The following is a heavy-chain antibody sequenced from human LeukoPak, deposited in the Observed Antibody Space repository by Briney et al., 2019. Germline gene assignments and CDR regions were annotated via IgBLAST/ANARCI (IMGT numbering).Heavy chain of an antibody. CDR3: ARRGLSTAYFDY. CDR2: IYPGDSDT. Sequence: GESLKISCKGSGYRFTTYWIGWVRQMPGKGLEWMGIIYPGDSDTRYSPAFQGQVTISADKSINTAYMQWSSLKASDTAMYYCARRGLSTAYFDYWGPGTLVTVSS. D-gene: IGHD4-17*01. CDR1: GYRFTTYW. J-gene: IGHJ4*02. V-gene: IGHV5-51*01.